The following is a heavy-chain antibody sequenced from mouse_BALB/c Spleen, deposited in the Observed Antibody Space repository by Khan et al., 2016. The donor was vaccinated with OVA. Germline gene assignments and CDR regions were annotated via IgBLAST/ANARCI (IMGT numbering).Heavy chain of an antibody. V-gene: IGHV3-2*02. CDR3: ARNGSRCDYAMDY. J-gene: IGHJ4*01. CDR1: GYSITSDYA. CDR2: INYSGST. Sequence: EVQLQESGPGLVKPSQSLSLTCTVTGYSITSDYAWNWIRQFPGNKLEWMGSINYSGSTNYTPSLKSRISITRDTSNNQFFLQLNSVTTEDTATYYCARNGSRCDYAMDYWGQGTAVTVSS. D-gene: IGHD2-2*01.